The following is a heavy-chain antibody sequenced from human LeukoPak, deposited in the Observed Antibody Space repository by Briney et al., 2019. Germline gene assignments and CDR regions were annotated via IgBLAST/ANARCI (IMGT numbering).Heavy chain of an antibody. CDR3: ARAGGVDYGIDY. CDR2: INPNSGGT. V-gene: IGHV1-2*02. J-gene: IGHJ4*02. CDR1: GYTFTGYY. Sequence: ASVKVSCKASGYTFTGYYMHWVRQAPGQGLEWMGWINPNSGGTNYAQKFQGRVTMTRDMSTSTVYMELSSLRSEDTAVYYCARAGGVDYGIDYWGQGTLVTVSS. D-gene: IGHD4-17*01.